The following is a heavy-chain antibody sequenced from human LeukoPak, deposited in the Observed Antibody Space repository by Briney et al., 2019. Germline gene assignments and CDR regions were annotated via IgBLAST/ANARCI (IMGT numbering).Heavy chain of an antibody. J-gene: IGHJ4*02. CDR3: ARDIGSGTTGTTGVLVN. CDR2: ISSSSSYI. V-gene: IGHV3-21*01. D-gene: IGHD1-1*01. Sequence: PGGSLRLSCEASGFTFSTFAMIWVRQAPGKGLEWVSSISSSSSYIYYADSVKGRFTISRDNAKNSLYLQMSSLRAEDTAVYYCARDIGSGTTGTTGVLVNWGQGTLVTVSS. CDR1: GFTFSTFA.